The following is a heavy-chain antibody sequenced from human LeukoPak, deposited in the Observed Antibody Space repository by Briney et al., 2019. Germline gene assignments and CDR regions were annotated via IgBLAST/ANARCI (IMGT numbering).Heavy chain of an antibody. D-gene: IGHD6-13*01. V-gene: IGHV4-30-4*02. J-gene: IGHJ6*03. CDR1: GGSISMGDSF. CDR2: IYYSGST. Sequence: SETLSLTCTVSGGSISMGDSFWSWIRQSPGKGLEWMGYIYYSGSTHYSPSLKSRFTISMDTSKNQFSLKLSSVTAADTAVYYCARGLYSSSWDYYYYYYMDVWGKGTTVTVSS. CDR3: ARGLYSSSWDYYYYYYMDV.